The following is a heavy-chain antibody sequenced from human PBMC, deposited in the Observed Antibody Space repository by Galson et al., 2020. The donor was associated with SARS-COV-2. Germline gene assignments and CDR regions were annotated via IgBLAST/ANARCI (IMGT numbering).Heavy chain of an antibody. D-gene: IGHD5-12*01. Sequence: AGGSLRLCCAASGFTFSTYSMNWVRQAPGKGPEWVSSISTSSSYIYYADSVKGRFTISRDNAKNSLYLQMNSLRAEDTAVYYCARDGNSGYALYYFDYWGQGTLVTVSS. CDR2: ISTSSSYI. V-gene: IGHV3-21*01. J-gene: IGHJ4*02. CDR3: ARDGNSGYALYYFDY. CDR1: GFTFSTYS.